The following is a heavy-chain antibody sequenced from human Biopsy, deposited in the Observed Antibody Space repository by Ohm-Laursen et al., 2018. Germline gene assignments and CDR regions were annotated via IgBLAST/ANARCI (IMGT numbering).Heavy chain of an antibody. Sequence: TLSLTCTVSGDSLTSGPENWSWIRQSPGQGLVWIGYIYYSGSTNYNPSLKSRVTISVDRSKNHFSLELSSVTAADTAVYYCARVGVGAPSIDYFDSWGQGALVTVSS. D-gene: IGHD1-26*01. J-gene: IGHJ4*02. CDR3: ARVGVGAPSIDYFDS. V-gene: IGHV4-61*03. CDR1: GDSLTSGPEN. CDR2: IYYSGST.